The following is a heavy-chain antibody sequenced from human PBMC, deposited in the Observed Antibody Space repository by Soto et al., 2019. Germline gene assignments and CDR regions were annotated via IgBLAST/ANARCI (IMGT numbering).Heavy chain of an antibody. Sequence: QVQLVQSGAEVKKPGASVKVSCKASGYTFTGYYMHWVRQAPGQGREWMGWINPNSGGTNYAQKFQGRVTMTRDTSISTAYMELSRLRSDATAGYYCAILGWDIAVVPAALGYYYGMDVWGQATTVTVSS. CDR1: GYTFTGYY. J-gene: IGHJ6*02. D-gene: IGHD2-2*01. CDR2: INPNSGGT. CDR3: AILGWDIAVVPAALGYYYGMDV. V-gene: IGHV1-2*02.